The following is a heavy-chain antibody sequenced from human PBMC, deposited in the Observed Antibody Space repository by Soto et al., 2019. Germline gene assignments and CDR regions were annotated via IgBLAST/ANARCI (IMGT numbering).Heavy chain of an antibody. D-gene: IGHD7-27*01. CDR2: IFVDSTII. Sequence: PGGSLRLSCEASGFTFSSYSMVWVRQAPGKGLEWISYIFVDSTIIYYADSVKGRFTVSRDNAQNSVFLLMNSLRAEDSVIYYNARARVWAFDFSGKGALLTVSS. CDR1: GFTFSSYS. V-gene: IGHV3-48*04. J-gene: IGHJ4*02. CDR3: ARARVWAFDF.